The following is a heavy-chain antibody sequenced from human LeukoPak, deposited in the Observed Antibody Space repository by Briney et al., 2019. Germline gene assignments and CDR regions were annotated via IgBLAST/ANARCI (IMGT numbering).Heavy chain of an antibody. CDR2: IIPIFGTA. CDR1: GGTFSSYA. CDR3: ARVGVRGFGDYYYYMDV. Sequence: SVKVSCKASGGTFSSYAISWVRQAPGQGLEWMGGIIPIFGTANYAQKFQGRVTITTDESTSTAYMELSSLRSEDTAVYYCARVGVRGFGDYYYYMDVWGKGTTVTVSS. J-gene: IGHJ6*03. D-gene: IGHD3-10*01. V-gene: IGHV1-69*05.